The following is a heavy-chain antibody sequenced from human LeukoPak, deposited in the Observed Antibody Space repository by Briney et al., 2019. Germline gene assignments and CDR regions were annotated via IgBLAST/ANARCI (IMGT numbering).Heavy chain of an antibody. D-gene: IGHD3-22*01. CDR3: ARAGHQGRGYWFDP. V-gene: IGHV1-18*01. CDR2: ISANNGNT. CDR1: GYTFTSYG. Sequence: GASVKVSCTASGYTFTSYGISWVRQAPGQGLEWMGWISANNGNTNYVQKLQGRVSMTTDTSTSTAYMELKSLRSDDTAVYYCARAGHQGRGYWFDPWGQGILVSVSS. J-gene: IGHJ5*02.